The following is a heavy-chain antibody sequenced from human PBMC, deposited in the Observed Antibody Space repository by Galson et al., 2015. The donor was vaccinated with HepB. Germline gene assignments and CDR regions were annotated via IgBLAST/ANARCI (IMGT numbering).Heavy chain of an antibody. CDR1: GFTFGDYG. CDR2: ISWNSENI. CDR3: VKDMGASFYYYGLDV. V-gene: IGHV3-9*01. J-gene: IGHJ6*02. Sequence: SLRLSCAVSGFTFGDYGMNWVRQAPGKGLEWVPGISWNSENIDYADSVKGRFTISRDNAKNSLYLQMNSLRVEDTALYYCVKDMGASFYYYGLDVWGQGTTVTVSS. D-gene: IGHD1-26*01.